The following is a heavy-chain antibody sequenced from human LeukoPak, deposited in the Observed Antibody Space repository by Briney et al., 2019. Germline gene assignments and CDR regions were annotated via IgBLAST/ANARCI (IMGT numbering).Heavy chain of an antibody. D-gene: IGHD5-12*01. CDR1: GYTFTSYG. Sequence: GASVKVSCKASGYTFTSYGISWVRQAPGQGLEWMGWISGYIGTTNYAQKVRGRVTMTTDTSTTTAYMELRSLRSDDTAVYYCARDGGEVVARALLYMDVWGKGTTVTISS. CDR2: ISGYIGTT. CDR3: ARDGGEVVARALLYMDV. J-gene: IGHJ6*03. V-gene: IGHV1-18*01.